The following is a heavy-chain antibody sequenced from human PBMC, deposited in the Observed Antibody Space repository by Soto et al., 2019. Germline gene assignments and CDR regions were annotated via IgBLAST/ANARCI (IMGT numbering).Heavy chain of an antibody. D-gene: IGHD3-22*01. Sequence: QVQLQQWGAGLLKPSETLSLTCAVYGGSFSGYYWSWLRQPPGKGLEWIGEINHSGSANYNPSLTSRVTISVDTPMNQFSLKMSSVTAADTAVYYCASATEYSDSSRYYSFRLRGTKKYYFDYWGQGTLVTVSS. J-gene: IGHJ4*02. CDR1: GGSFSGYY. CDR2: INHSGSA. CDR3: ASATEYSDSSRYYSFRLRGTKKYYFDY. V-gene: IGHV4-34*01.